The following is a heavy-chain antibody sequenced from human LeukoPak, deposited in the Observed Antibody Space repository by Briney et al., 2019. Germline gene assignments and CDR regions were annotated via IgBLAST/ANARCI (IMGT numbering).Heavy chain of an antibody. CDR1: GFTFSNYG. CDR3: ARDRAVRYFDY. J-gene: IGHJ4*02. V-gene: IGHV3-33*01. Sequence: GGSLRLSCAASGFTFSNYGMHWVRQAPGKGLEWVAVIWYDGTKKYYADSVKGRLTISKYNSKNTLYLEMNSLRAEDTDVYYYARDRAVRYFDYWGQGTLVTVSS. CDR2: IWYDGTKK. D-gene: IGHD3-16*02.